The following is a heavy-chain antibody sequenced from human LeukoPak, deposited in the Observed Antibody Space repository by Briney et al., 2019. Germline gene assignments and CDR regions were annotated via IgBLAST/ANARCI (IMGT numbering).Heavy chain of an antibody. Sequence: PSETLSLTCTVSGGSISSYYWSWIRQPPGKGLEWIGSIYYSGSTNYNPSLQSRVTISVDMSKDQFSLKLSSVTAADTAVYYCARVAYYYGTGSYYNPAHFDYWGQGTLVTVSS. D-gene: IGHD3-10*01. CDR3: ARVAYYYGTGSYYNPAHFDY. V-gene: IGHV4-59*01. CDR2: IYYSGST. J-gene: IGHJ4*02. CDR1: GGSISSYY.